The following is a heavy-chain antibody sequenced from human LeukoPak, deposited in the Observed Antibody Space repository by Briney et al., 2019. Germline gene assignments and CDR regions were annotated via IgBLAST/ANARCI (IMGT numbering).Heavy chain of an antibody. J-gene: IGHJ4*02. CDR1: GFTFSSYA. Sequence: GSLRLSCAASGFTFSSYAMSWVRQAPGKGLEWVSAISGSGGSTYYADSVKGRLTISRDHSNNTLDLQKHSLRAEDTAVYYCAKAYCSSTSCPHNYWGEGTLLTVSP. V-gene: IGHV3-23*01. CDR2: ISGSGGST. D-gene: IGHD2-2*01. CDR3: AKAYCSSTSCPHNY.